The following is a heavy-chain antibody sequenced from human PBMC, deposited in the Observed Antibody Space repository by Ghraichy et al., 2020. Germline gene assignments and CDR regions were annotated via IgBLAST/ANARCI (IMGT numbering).Heavy chain of an antibody. CDR3: TTVGYSSSWYWAFSIAEYFQH. Sequence: GGSLRLSCAASGFTFSNAWMSWVRQAPGKGLEWVGRIKSKTDGGTTDYAAPVKGRFTISRDDSKNTLYLQMNSLKTEDTAVYYCTTVGYSSSWYWAFSIAEYFQHWGQGTLVTVSS. V-gene: IGHV3-15*01. J-gene: IGHJ1*01. CDR2: IKSKTDGGTT. CDR1: GFTFSNAW. D-gene: IGHD6-13*01.